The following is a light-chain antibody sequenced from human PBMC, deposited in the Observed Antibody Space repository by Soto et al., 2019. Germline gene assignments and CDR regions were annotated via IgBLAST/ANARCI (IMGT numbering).Light chain of an antibody. CDR2: GAS. Sequence: EIVLTHSPGTLSFSRCERATLSFRASQSVGINVAWYQQKPGQAPRLLIYGASTRATGSPDRFSGSGSGTDFTLTISRLEPEDFAVYYCQQYGSSGTFGQGTKVDI. CDR3: QQYGSSGT. V-gene: IGKV3-20*01. CDR1: QSVGIN. J-gene: IGKJ1*01.